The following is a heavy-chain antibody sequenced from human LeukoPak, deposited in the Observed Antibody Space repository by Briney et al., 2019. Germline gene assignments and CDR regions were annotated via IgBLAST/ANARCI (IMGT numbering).Heavy chain of an antibody. Sequence: GRSLRLSCAASGFTFSSYGMHWVRQAPGKGLEWVAVISYDGSNKYYADSVKGRFTISRDNSKNTLYLQMNSLRAEDTAVYYCAKDLWEVRDYYYMDVWGKGTTVTVSS. CDR3: AKDLWEVRDYYYMDV. D-gene: IGHD1-26*01. J-gene: IGHJ6*03. CDR1: GFTFSSYG. V-gene: IGHV3-30*18. CDR2: ISYDGSNK.